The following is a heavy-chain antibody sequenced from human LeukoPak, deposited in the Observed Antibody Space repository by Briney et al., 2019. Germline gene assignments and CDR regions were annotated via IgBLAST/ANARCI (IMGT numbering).Heavy chain of an antibody. J-gene: IGHJ4*02. CDR3: ATDRGYYDSSGYYQV. CDR1: GYTLTELS. D-gene: IGHD3-22*01. Sequence: ASVKVSCKVSGYTLTELSMHRVRQAPGKGLEWMGGFDPEDGETIYAQKFQGRVTMTEDTSTDTAYMELSSLRSEDTAVYYCATDRGYYDSSGYYQVWGQGTLVTVSS. CDR2: FDPEDGET. V-gene: IGHV1-24*01.